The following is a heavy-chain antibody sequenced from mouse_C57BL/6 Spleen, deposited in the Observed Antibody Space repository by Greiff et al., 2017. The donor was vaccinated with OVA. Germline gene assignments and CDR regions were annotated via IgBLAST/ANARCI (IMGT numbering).Heavy chain of an antibody. CDR3: ARDYDYDGHAMDY. CDR2: INPSNGGT. CDR1: GYTFTSYW. V-gene: IGHV1-53*01. D-gene: IGHD2-4*01. J-gene: IGHJ4*01. Sequence: VQLQQPGTELVKPGASVKLSCKASGYTFTSYWMHWVKQRPGQGLEWIGNINPSNGGTNYNEKFKSKATLTVDKSSSTAYMQISSLTSEDSAVYYGARDYDYDGHAMDYWGQGTSVTVSS.